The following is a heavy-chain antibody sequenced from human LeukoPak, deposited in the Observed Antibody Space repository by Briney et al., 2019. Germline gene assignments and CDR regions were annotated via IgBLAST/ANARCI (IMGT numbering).Heavy chain of an antibody. CDR3: AKGSREGYNSHCYFDL. CDR2: IRYDGSNK. Sequence: GGSLRLSCAASGFTFSSYGMHWVRQAPGKGLEWVAFIRYDGSNKYYADSVKGRFTISRDNSKNTLYLQMNSLRAEDTAVYYCAKGSREGYNSHCYFDLWGRGTLVTVSS. V-gene: IGHV3-30*02. J-gene: IGHJ2*01. CDR1: GFTFSSYG. D-gene: IGHD5-24*01.